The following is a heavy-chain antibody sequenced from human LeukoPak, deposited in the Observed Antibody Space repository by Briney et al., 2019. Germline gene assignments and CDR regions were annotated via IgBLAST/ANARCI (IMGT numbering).Heavy chain of an antibody. D-gene: IGHD6-13*01. CDR3: ARDYSSSWVFDY. CDR1: GFTFDDYG. V-gene: IGHV3-20*04. J-gene: IGHJ4*02. CDR2: INWNGGST. Sequence: GGSLRLSCAASGFTFDDYGMSWVRQAPGKGLEWVSGINWNGGSTGYADSVEGRFTISRDNAKNSLYLQMNSLRAEDTAVYYCARDYSSSWVFDYWGQGTLVTVSS.